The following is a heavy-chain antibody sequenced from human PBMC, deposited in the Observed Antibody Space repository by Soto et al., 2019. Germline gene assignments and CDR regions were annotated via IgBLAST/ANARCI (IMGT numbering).Heavy chain of an antibody. CDR2: IYHSGST. Sequence: SETLSLTCAVSGGSISSSNWWSWVRQPPGKGLEWIGEIYHSGSTNYNPSLKSRVTISVDKSKNQFSLKLSSVTAADTAVYYCEGSLHRLQETNWFDPWGQGTLVTVSS. CDR1: GGSISSSNW. CDR3: EGSLHRLQETNWFDP. J-gene: IGHJ5*02. D-gene: IGHD4-4*01. V-gene: IGHV4-4*02.